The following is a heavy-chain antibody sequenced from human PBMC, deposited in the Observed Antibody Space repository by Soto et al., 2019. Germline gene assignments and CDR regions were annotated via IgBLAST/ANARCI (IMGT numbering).Heavy chain of an antibody. Sequence: SETLSLTCTVSGGSISSGGYYWSWIRQHPGKGLEWIGYIYYSGSTYYNPSLKSRVTISVDTSKNQFSLKLSSVTAADTAVYHCARDLAAAGYSYGYFDYWGQGTLVTVSS. CDR1: GGSISSGGYY. V-gene: IGHV4-31*03. J-gene: IGHJ4*02. CDR3: ARDLAAAGYSYGYFDY. CDR2: IYYSGST. D-gene: IGHD5-18*01.